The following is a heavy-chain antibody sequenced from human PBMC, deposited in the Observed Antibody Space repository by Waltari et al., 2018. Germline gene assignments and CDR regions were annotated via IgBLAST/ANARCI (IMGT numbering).Heavy chain of an antibody. CDR2: IHYTGTT. D-gene: IGHD2-8*01. CDR1: GGSIRSYY. CDR3: AREAGNGHFDY. V-gene: IGHV4-59*01. J-gene: IGHJ4*02. Sequence: QVQLQESGPGLVQPSETLSLTCTVSGGSIRSYYWNWIRQPPGKGLEWIGYIHYTGTTNYNPSLKSRVTISVDTSKNQFSLKLSSVTAADTAVYYCAREAGNGHFDYWGQGTLVTVSS.